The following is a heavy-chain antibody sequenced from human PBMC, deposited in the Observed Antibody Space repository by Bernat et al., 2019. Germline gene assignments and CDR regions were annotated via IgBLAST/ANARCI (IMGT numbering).Heavy chain of an antibody. D-gene: IGHD2-8*01. V-gene: IGHV3-15*01. CDR3: TAGVEFDP. J-gene: IGHJ5*02. CDR2: IKSKTVGETT. CDR1: GFTFSNAW. Sequence: EVQLVEFGGGLVQPGGSLRVSCAASGFTFSNAWMNWVRQTPGKGLEWVGRIKSKTVGETTDYAAPVKGRFTISRDDSKNTVYLQMNSLKTEDTAVYYCTAGVEFDPRGQGTLVTVSS.